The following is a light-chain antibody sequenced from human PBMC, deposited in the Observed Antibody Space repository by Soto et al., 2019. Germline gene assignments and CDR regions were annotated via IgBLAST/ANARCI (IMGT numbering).Light chain of an antibody. CDR3: CSYAGSRTCV. CDR1: SSDVGNYNL. CDR2: EVS. V-gene: IGLV2-23*02. J-gene: IGLJ1*01. Sequence: QSALTQPASVSGSPGQSITISCTGTSSDVGNYNLVTWYQQHPGKAPKLMIYEVSKRPSRVSNRFSGSKSGNTASLTISGLQAEDEADYYCCSYAGSRTCVFGTGTKVTVL.